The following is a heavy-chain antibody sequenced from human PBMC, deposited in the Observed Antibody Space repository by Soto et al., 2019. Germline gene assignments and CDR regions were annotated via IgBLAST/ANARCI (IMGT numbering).Heavy chain of an antibody. CDR1: GFTFSSYT. CDR3: AKVPQEMANYYYYYGMDV. J-gene: IGHJ6*02. CDR2: ISGSGGST. V-gene: IGHV3-23*01. D-gene: IGHD5-12*01. Sequence: GGCLRLACAASGFTFSSYTMSWARQAPGKGLEWVSAISGSGGSTYYADSVKGRFTISRDNSKNTLYLQMNSLRAEDTAVYYCAKVPQEMANYYYYYGMDVWGQGTTVTVSS.